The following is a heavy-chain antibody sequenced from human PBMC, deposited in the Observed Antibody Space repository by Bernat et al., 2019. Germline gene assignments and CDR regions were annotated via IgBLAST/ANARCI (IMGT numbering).Heavy chain of an antibody. V-gene: IGHV3-48*02. CDR1: GFTFSKYN. CDR3: AGDSSGYF. CDR2: ISSTSSTI. Sequence: EVQLVESGGGLVQPGGSLRLSCAASGFTFSKYNMNWVRQAPGKGLEWVSYISSTSSTIYYADSVKGRFTISRDNAKNSLFLQMHSLRDEDTAVYYCAGDSSGYFWGQGALVTVSS. J-gene: IGHJ4*02. D-gene: IGHD3-22*01.